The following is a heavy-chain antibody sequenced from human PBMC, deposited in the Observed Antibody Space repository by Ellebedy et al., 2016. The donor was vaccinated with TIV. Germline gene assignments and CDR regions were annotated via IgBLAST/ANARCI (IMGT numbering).Heavy chain of an antibody. V-gene: IGHV3-30*18. CDR3: AKALYKGNGYDFIFDY. Sequence: GESLKISXAASGFTFSSHAMNWVRQAPGKGLEWVATFSDDDKSIHYTESVKGRFTISRDNSRNTVYLQMNGLRADDTAVYYCAKALYKGNGYDFIFDYWGQGTLVTVSS. J-gene: IGHJ4*02. D-gene: IGHD3-3*01. CDR2: FSDDDKSI. CDR1: GFTFSSHA.